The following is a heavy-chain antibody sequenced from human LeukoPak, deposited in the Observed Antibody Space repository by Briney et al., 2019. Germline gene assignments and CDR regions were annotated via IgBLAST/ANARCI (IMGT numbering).Heavy chain of an antibody. D-gene: IGHD2-21*02. CDR1: GYTFTAYY. CDR3: ARWGDSYYFDY. Sequence: GASVKVSCKASGYTFTAYYMHWVRQAPGQGLEWMGWINPNNGGTNYAQKFQGRVTMTRDTSISTAYMELSRLRSDDTAAYYCARWGDSYYFDYWGQGSLVTVSS. J-gene: IGHJ4*02. CDR2: INPNNGGT. V-gene: IGHV1-2*02.